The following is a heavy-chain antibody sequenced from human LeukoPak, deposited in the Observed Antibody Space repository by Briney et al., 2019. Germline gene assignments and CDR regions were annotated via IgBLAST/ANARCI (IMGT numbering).Heavy chain of an antibody. Sequence: GGSLRLSCAASGFTFSSYDMPWVRQATGKGLEWVSAIGTAGDTYYPGSVKGRFTISRENAKNSLYLQMNSLRAGDTAVYYCARAPFGHGVDYWGQGTLVTVSS. CDR1: GFTFSSYD. D-gene: IGHD2/OR15-2a*01. J-gene: IGHJ4*02. CDR3: ARAPFGHGVDY. CDR2: IGTAGDT. V-gene: IGHV3-13*01.